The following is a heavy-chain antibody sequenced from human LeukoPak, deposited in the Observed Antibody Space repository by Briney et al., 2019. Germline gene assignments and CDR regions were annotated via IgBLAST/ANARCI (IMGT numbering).Heavy chain of an antibody. CDR1: GVAVSSNH. J-gene: IGHJ4*02. V-gene: IGHV3-53*01. D-gene: IGHD1-26*01. Sequence: GGSLRLSCAASGVAVSSNHMNWVRQAPGKGLEWVSIIYSAGTTYHYADSVKGRFTISRDTSKNTVYLQMSSLRDEDTAIYYCARDSTYYYFDYWGQGTLVTVSS. CDR2: IYSAGTT. CDR3: ARDSTYYYFDY.